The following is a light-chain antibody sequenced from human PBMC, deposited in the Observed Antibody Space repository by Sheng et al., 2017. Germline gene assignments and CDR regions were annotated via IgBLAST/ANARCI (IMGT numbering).Light chain of an antibody. CDR1: QGIASA. Sequence: DIQMTQSPSSLSASVGDRVTITCRASQGIASALVWYQHNPGKAPKLLIYAASTLQTGVPSRFSGSGSGTDFTLTISSLQPEDFATYHCQHLNNYPITFGQGTRLEIK. CDR2: AAS. J-gene: IGKJ5*01. V-gene: IGKV1-9*01. CDR3: QHLNNYPIT.